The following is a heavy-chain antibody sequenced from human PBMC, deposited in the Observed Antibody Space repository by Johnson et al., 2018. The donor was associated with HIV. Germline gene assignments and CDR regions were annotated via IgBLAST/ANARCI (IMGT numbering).Heavy chain of an antibody. J-gene: IGHJ3*02. V-gene: IGHV3-30*02. D-gene: IGHD6-13*01. CDR1: GYTFSSYG. Sequence: QEQLVEYGGGVVQPGRSLRLSCAASGYTFSSYGMHWVRQAPGKGLEWVAFIRYDGSNKYYADSVKGRFTISRDNSKNTLYLQMNSLRAEDTAVYYCAKDRAIYSSRAVVAFDIWGQGTMVTVSS. CDR3: AKDRAIYSSRAVVAFDI. CDR2: IRYDGSNK.